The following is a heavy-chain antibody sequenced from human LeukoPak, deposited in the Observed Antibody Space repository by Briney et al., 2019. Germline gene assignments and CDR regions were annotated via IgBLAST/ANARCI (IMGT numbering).Heavy chain of an antibody. CDR1: GFTFSSYE. D-gene: IGHD3-10*01. J-gene: IGHJ5*01. V-gene: IGHV4-39*01. CDR3: ARQPKSCTPGVFITGKACWFDS. CDR2: IYYSGIT. Sequence: LRLSCAASGFTFSSYEMNWVRQTPGKGLEWLGSIYYSGITYYNPSLKSPVTISVDTSNNQFSLKLSSVNAADTALYYCARQPKSCTPGVFITGKACWFDSWGQGTLVTVSP.